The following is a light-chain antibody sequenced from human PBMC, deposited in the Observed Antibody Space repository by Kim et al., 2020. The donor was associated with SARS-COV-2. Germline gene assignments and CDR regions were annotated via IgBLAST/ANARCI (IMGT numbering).Light chain of an antibody. CDR1: QSVRSN. V-gene: IGKV3-15*01. J-gene: IGKJ1*01. Sequence: EIVMTQSPATLSVSPGERATRSCRASQSVRSNVVWYQQKPGQAPRLLMYEASARATGIPDRFSGSGSGTEFTLTISSLQSEDFAVYYCQQYNYWPRTFGQGTKVDIK. CDR3: QQYNYWPRT. CDR2: EAS.